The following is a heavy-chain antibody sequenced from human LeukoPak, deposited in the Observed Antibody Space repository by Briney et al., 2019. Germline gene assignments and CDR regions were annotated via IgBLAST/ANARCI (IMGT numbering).Heavy chain of an antibody. V-gene: IGHV4-59*01. CDR2: IYYSGST. J-gene: IGHJ4*02. CDR1: GGSISSYY. Sequence: SETLSLTCTVSGGSISSYYWSWIRQPPGKGLEWIGYIYYSGSTNYNPSLKSRVTISVDTSKNQFSLKLSSVTAADTAVSYCARERTDYGSGSYYTDYWGQGTLVTVSS. D-gene: IGHD3-10*01. CDR3: ARERTDYGSGSYYTDY.